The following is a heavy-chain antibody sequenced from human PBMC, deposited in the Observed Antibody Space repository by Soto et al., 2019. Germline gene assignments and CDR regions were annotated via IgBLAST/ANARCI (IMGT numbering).Heavy chain of an antibody. Sequence: SETLSLTCSVSGDSISTVDYFWAWIRQPPXQALEYIGYIYKTATTYYNPSFESRVAISLDTSKSQFSLNVTSVTAADTAVYFCARGRYCLTGRCFPNWFDSWGQGTLVTVSS. CDR2: IYKTATT. V-gene: IGHV4-30-4*01. J-gene: IGHJ5*01. D-gene: IGHD2-15*01. CDR1: GDSISTVDYF. CDR3: ARGRYCLTGRCFPNWFDS.